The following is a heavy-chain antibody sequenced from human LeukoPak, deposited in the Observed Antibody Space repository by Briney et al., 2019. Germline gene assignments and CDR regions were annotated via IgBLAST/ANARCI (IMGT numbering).Heavy chain of an antibody. Sequence: SGPALVKPTQTLTLTCTFSGFSLSISGMCVSWIRQPPGKALEWLARIDWDDDKYYSTSLKTRPTISKDTSKNQVVLTMTNMDPVDTATYFCARSHGSPFDYWGQGTLVTVSS. CDR1: GFSLSISGMC. CDR3: ARSHGSPFDY. V-gene: IGHV2-70*11. J-gene: IGHJ4*02. CDR2: IDWDDDK. D-gene: IGHD2-15*01.